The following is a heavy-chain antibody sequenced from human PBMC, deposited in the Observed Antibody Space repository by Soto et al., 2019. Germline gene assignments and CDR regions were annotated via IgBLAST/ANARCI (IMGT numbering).Heavy chain of an antibody. J-gene: IGHJ6*02. CDR1: GYTFTSYG. V-gene: IGHV1-18*01. Sequence: ASVKVSCKASGYTFTSYGISWVRQAPGQGLEWMGWISAYNGNTNYAQKLQGRVTMATDTSTSTAYMELRSLRSDDTAVYYCARDLEVLWFGELLYYYYGMDVWGQGTTVTVSS. D-gene: IGHD3-10*01. CDR3: ARDLEVLWFGELLYYYYGMDV. CDR2: ISAYNGNT.